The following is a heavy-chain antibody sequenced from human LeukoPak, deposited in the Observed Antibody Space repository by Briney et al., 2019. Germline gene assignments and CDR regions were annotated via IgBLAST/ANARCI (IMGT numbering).Heavy chain of an antibody. Sequence: SETLSLTCTVSGGSISSSSYYWGWIRQPPGKGLEWIGSIYYSGSTYYNPSLKSRVTISVDTSKNQFSLKLSSVTAADTAVYYCARHLWYGYSSSWHFDYWGQGTLVTVSS. CDR1: GGSISSSSYY. CDR2: IYYSGST. V-gene: IGHV4-39*01. CDR3: ARHLWYGYSSSWHFDY. J-gene: IGHJ4*02. D-gene: IGHD6-13*01.